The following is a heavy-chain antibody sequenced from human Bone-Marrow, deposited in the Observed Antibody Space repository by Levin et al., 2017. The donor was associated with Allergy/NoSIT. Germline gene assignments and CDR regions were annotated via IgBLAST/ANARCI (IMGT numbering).Heavy chain of an antibody. CDR2: IFPADSDT. Sequence: GESLKISCKGSGYSFTTYWIGWVRQMPGKGLEWMGIIFPADSDTRYSPSFQGQVTFSVDKSISTAYLHWSSLEASDTAMYYCARHERSTWYAEYGQPFDYWGQGTLVTVSP. CDR1: GYSFTTYW. D-gene: IGHD6-13*01. CDR3: ARHERSTWYAEYGQPFDY. V-gene: IGHV5-51*01. J-gene: IGHJ4*02.